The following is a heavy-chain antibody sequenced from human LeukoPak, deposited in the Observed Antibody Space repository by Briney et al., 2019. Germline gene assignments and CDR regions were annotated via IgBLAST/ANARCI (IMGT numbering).Heavy chain of an antibody. CDR3: ARATAVATMKVFDY. Sequence: ASVKVSCTASGYTFTVYYMHWVRQAPGQGLEWMGWINPNSGGTNYAQKFQGWVTMTRDTSISTAYMELSRLRSDDTAVYYCARATAVATMKVFDYWGQGTLVTVSS. CDR1: GYTFTVYY. CDR2: INPNSGGT. D-gene: IGHD5-12*01. J-gene: IGHJ4*02. V-gene: IGHV1-2*04.